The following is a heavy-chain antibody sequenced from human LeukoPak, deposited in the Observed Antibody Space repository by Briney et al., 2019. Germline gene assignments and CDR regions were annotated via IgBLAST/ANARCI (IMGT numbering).Heavy chain of an antibody. V-gene: IGHV3-30*18. CDR3: VKGRISEDGLDF. CDR2: ISYDGTGK. J-gene: IGHJ4*02. CDR1: GFSFSSYG. Sequence: PGTSLRLSCTASGFSFSSYGMHWVRQAPGKGLEGVAVISYDGTGKYYADSVKGRFTISRDNSKNMLYLQMNSLRAEDTAVYYCVKGRISEDGLDFWGQGTLVTVSS. D-gene: IGHD6-13*01.